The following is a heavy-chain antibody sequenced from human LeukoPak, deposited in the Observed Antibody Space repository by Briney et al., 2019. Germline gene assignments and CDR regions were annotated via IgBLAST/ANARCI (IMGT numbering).Heavy chain of an antibody. CDR3: AGGYSSGWYGLYFQH. Sequence: PGGSLGLSCAASGFTFGSYTMNWVRQAPGKGLEWVSSISSSSSYIYYADSVKGQFTISRDNAKNSLCLQMNSLRAEDTAVYYCAGGYSSGWYGLYFQHWGQGTLVTVSS. CDR2: ISSSSSYI. V-gene: IGHV3-21*01. CDR1: GFTFGSYT. D-gene: IGHD6-19*01. J-gene: IGHJ1*01.